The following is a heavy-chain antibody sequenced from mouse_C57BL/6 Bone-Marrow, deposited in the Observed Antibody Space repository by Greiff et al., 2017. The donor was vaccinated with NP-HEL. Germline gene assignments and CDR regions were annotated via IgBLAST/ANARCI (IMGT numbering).Heavy chain of an antibody. CDR1: GYTFTSYG. V-gene: IGHV1-81*01. D-gene: IGHD2-12*01. CDR2: IYPRSGNT. Sequence: QVQLKQSGAELARPGASVKLSCKASGYTFTSYGISWVKQRTGQGLEWIGEIYPRSGNTYYNEKFKGKATLTADKSSSTAYMELRSLTSEDSAVYFCAYSNDDPFAYWGQGTLVTVSA. J-gene: IGHJ3*01. CDR3: AYSNDDPFAY.